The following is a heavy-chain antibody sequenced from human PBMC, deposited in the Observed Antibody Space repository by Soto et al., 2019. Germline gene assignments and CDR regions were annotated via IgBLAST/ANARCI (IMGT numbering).Heavy chain of an antibody. CDR2: VSPSGSNT. V-gene: IGHV3-23*01. J-gene: IGHJ4*02. CDR3: ARRDSSGWYSLDY. D-gene: IGHD6-19*01. Sequence: EVQLLESGGGLVQPGGSLRLSCAVSGFIFSNYPMSWVRQAPGKGLEWVSSVSPSGSNTYYADSVKGRFTMSRDNSDNRLHLQMTSLTAEDTAVYFCARRDSSGWYSLDYWGQGTLVTVSS. CDR1: GFIFSNYP.